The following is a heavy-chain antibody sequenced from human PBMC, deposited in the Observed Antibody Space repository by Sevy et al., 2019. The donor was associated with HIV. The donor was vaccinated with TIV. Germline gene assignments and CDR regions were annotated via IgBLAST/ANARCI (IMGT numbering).Heavy chain of an antibody. CDR2: FYNSGRT. Sequence: SETLSLTCTVSGSSISGFSWSWIRQPPGKGLEWIGYFYNSGRTNYNPSLKSRVTISVDTSKNQFSLKLNSVTAADTAVYYCARAHTSGWFHYWGQGTLVTASS. V-gene: IGHV4-59*08. D-gene: IGHD6-19*01. CDR3: ARAHTSGWFHY. J-gene: IGHJ4*02. CDR1: GSSISGFS.